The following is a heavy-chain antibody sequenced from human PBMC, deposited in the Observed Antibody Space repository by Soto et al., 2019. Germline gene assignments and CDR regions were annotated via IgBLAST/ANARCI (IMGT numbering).Heavy chain of an antibody. Sequence: QVQLVQSGAEVKKPGSSVKVSCKASGGTFSSFTISWVRQAPGQGLEWMGGFICVSGPAHYAQQFQGRVTLTADESSNTTYMELSSLRSADTAVYYCAKMICSGGSCYSGWFDPWGQGTLVIVAS. D-gene: IGHD2-15*01. J-gene: IGHJ5*02. CDR3: AKMICSGGSCYSGWFDP. CDR1: GGTFSSFT. V-gene: IGHV1-69*01. CDR2: FICVSGPA.